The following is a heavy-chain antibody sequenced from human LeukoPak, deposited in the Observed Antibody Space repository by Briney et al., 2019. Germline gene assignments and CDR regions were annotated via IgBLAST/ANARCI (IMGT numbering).Heavy chain of an antibody. J-gene: IGHJ4*02. CDR1: GFTFTIYT. V-gene: IGHV3-64D*06. Sequence: PGGSLRLSCSASGFTFTIYTPHWVRQAPGKGLEFVSAVSSNGGNTYYADSVRGRFTISRDNSKNTLYLQMSSLKPEDTAVYYCVKHARGFSFGTYYFDYWGQGTLVTVSS. CDR2: VSSNGGNT. CDR3: VKHARGFSFGTYYFDY. D-gene: IGHD5-18*01.